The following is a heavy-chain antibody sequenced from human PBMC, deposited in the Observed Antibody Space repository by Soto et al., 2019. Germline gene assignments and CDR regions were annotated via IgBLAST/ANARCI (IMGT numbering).Heavy chain of an antibody. Sequence: GDSLQVSCKASGYSFTDYHIHWVRQAPGQGLEWLGRIDPKSGGTSTAQKFQGWVTMTTDTSISTASMELTRLTSDDTAIYYCARGDSTDCSNGVCSFFYNHDMDVWGQGNTVTVSS. V-gene: IGHV1-2*04. J-gene: IGHJ6*02. CDR3: ARGDSTDCSNGVCSFFYNHDMDV. CDR1: GYSFTDYH. CDR2: IDPKSGGT. D-gene: IGHD2-8*01.